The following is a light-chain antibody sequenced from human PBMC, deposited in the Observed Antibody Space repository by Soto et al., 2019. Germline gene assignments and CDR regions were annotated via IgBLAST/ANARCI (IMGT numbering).Light chain of an antibody. Sequence: EIVLTQSPGTLSLSPGEGATLSCRASQSVSGSSLAWYQQKPGQAPRLLIYGASSRATGIPDRFSGSGSGKDFTLTISSLEPEDFVVYYCQQYVTLPLTFGGGTKVQIK. CDR3: QQYVTLPLT. CDR2: GAS. CDR1: QSVSGSS. J-gene: IGKJ4*01. V-gene: IGKV3-20*01.